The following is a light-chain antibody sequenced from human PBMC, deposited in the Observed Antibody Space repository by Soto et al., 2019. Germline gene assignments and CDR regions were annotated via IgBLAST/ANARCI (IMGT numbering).Light chain of an antibody. CDR1: QSLLHITGETF. CDR2: GAS. V-gene: IGKV2-29*01. J-gene: IGKJ5*01. Sequence: DVVMTQTPLSLSVAPGQPASISCKSSQSLLHITGETFLFWYLQKPGQSPQLLVYGASTRATGIPARFSGSGSGTESTLSISGLRSEDSAVYYCQQYNNWPPITFGQGTRLQIK. CDR3: QQYNNWPPIT.